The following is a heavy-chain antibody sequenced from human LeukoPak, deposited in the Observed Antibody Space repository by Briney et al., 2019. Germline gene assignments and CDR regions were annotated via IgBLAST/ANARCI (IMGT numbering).Heavy chain of an antibody. CDR3: ARLQRWNDIRSYYYGMDV. CDR2: TYYRSKWYN. D-gene: IGHD1-1*01. J-gene: IGHJ6*02. V-gene: IGHV6-1*01. CDR1: GDSVSSNSAA. Sequence: SQTLSLTCAISGDSVSSNSAAWNWIRQSPSRGLEWLGRTYYRSKWYNDYAVSVKSRITINPDTSKNQFSLQLNSVTPEDTAVCYCARLQRWNDIRSYYYGMDVWGQGTTVTVSS.